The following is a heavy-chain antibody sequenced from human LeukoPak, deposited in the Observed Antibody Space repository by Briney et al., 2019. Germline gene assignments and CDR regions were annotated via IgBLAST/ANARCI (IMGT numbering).Heavy chain of an antibody. V-gene: IGHV4-30-4*01. CDR3: ASLRVQAYYFDY. Sequence: SETLSLTCTVSGGSISSGDYYWSWIRQPPGKGLEWIGYIYYSGSTYYNPSLKSRVTISVDTSKNQFSLKLSSVTAADTAVYYCASLRVQAYYFDYWGQGTLATVSS. CDR2: IYYSGST. CDR1: GGSISSGDYY. D-gene: IGHD1-1*01. J-gene: IGHJ4*02.